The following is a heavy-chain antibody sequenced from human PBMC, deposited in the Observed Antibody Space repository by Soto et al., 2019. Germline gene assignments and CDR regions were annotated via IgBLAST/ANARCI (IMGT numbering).Heavy chain of an antibody. D-gene: IGHD6-19*01. Sequence: ASLKLYCKASGYTISGHHMHRVRQAPGQGLEWMGWINPNSGGTNYAQKFQGRVTMTRDTSIWTAYMELRRLRSDDTAVYYCARDRQWLFRDALDVWGLGTLVTVSS. CDR3: ARDRQWLFRDALDV. CDR2: INPNSGGT. CDR1: GYTISGHH. V-gene: IGHV1-2*02. J-gene: IGHJ3*01.